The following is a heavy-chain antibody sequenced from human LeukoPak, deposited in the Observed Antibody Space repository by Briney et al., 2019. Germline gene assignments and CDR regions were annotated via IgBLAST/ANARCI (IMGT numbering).Heavy chain of an antibody. J-gene: IGHJ4*02. Sequence: PSETLSLTCAVYGGSFSGYYWSWIRQPPGKGLEWIGEINHSGSTNYNPSLKSRVTISVDTSKNQFPLKLSSVTAADTAVYYCARGMYYYDSSGYYYPLDALDYWGQGTLVTVSS. CDR1: GGSFSGYY. CDR3: ARGMYYYDSSGYYYPLDALDY. V-gene: IGHV4-34*01. CDR2: INHSGST. D-gene: IGHD3-22*01.